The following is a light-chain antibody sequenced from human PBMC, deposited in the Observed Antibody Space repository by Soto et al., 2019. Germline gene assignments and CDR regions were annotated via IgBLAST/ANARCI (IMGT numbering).Light chain of an antibody. V-gene: IGKV1-12*01. CDR3: QQANSFPIT. J-gene: IGKJ5*01. Sequence: DFQMTQSPSSVAASVGDSGTIICRSIQDISTWLAWFQQKPGKAPKLLIYRATALQLGVPSRFTGSGSGTDFSLNISSLQPEDFATYYCQQANSFPITFGQGTRLEIK. CDR2: RAT. CDR1: QDISTW.